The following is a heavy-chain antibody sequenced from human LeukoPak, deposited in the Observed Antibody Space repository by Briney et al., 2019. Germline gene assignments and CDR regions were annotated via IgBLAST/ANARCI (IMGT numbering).Heavy chain of an antibody. Sequence: SETLSLTCTVSGGSFSSGSYYWSWIRQPAGKGLEWIGRIYTSGSTNYNPSLKSRVTISVDTSKNQFSLKLSSVTAADTAVYYCAREGFNREIDIWGLGTMVTVSS. CDR1: GGSFSSGSYY. V-gene: IGHV4-61*02. CDR3: AREGFNREIDI. CDR2: IYTSGST. D-gene: IGHD1-26*01. J-gene: IGHJ3*02.